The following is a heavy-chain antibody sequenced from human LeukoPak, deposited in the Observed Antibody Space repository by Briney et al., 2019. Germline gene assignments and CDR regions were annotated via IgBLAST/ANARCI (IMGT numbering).Heavy chain of an antibody. CDR2: ISSSSSTI. CDR3: ARDLRYYYGMDV. Sequence: EGSLRLSCAASGFTFSAYTMNWVRQAPGKGLEWVSYISSSSSTIYYADSVKGRFTISRDNAKNSLYLQMNSLRDEDTAVYYCARDLRYYYGMDVWGQGTTVTVSS. J-gene: IGHJ6*02. CDR1: GFTFSAYT. V-gene: IGHV3-48*02.